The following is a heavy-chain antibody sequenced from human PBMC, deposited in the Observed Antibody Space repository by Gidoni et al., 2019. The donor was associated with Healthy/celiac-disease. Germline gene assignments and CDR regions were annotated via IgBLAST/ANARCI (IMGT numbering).Heavy chain of an antibody. J-gene: IGHJ3*02. CDR1: GGSFSGYY. CDR3: ARGPQNTAMAPDDAFDI. Sequence: QVQLQQWGAGLLKPSEPLSLTCAVYGGSFSGYYWSWIRQPPGKGLEWIGEINPRGSTNYNPSLKSRVTISVDTSKNQFSLKLSSVTAADTAVYYCARGPQNTAMAPDDAFDIWSQGTMVTVSS. D-gene: IGHD5-18*01. V-gene: IGHV4-34*01. CDR2: INPRGST.